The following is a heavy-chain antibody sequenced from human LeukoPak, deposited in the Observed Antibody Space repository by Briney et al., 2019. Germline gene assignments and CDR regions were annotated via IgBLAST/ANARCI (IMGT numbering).Heavy chain of an antibody. CDR2: ISGGGRST. Sequence: PGGSLRLSCAASRFTFSNYVMGWVRQAPGKGLECVSAISGGGRSTNYADSVKGRFTISREDSKNTLYLQMNSLRAEDTAIYYCARVSGRIQVWPQPFGDGMDVWGQGTTVTVSS. V-gene: IGHV3-23*01. CDR1: RFTFSNYV. CDR3: ARVSGRIQVWPQPFGDGMDV. J-gene: IGHJ6*02. D-gene: IGHD3-10*01.